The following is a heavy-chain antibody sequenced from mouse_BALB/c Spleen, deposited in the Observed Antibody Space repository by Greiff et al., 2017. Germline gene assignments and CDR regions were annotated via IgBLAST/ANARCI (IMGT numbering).Heavy chain of an antibody. D-gene: IGHD2-3*01. J-gene: IGHJ4*01. V-gene: IGHV14-4*02. CDR3: NAVMRAMDY. Sequence: EVMLVESGAELVRSGASVKLSCTASGFNIKDYYMHWVKQRPEQGLEWIGWIDPENGDTEYAPKFQGKATMTADTSSNTAYLQLSSLTSEDTAVYYCNAVMRAMDYWGQGTSVTVSS. CDR2: IDPENGDT. CDR1: GFNIKDYY.